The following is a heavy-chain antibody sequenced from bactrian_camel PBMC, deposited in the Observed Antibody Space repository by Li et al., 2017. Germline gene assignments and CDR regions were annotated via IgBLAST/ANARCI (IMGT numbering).Heavy chain of an antibody. V-gene: IGHV3S63*01. D-gene: IGHD4*01. CDR3: AVDRCGVATGWLDPRRYNY. CDR1: GYKWNNYC. J-gene: IGHJ4*01. Sequence: HVQLVESGGGSVQAGGALKLSCVVSGYKWNNYCLSWFRQRPGKEREGVAGIYVGDTNTYYADSVKGRFTISFDNDKSAMYLQMNNLKPEDTGVYYCAVDRCGVATGWLDPRRYNYWCQGTQVTVS. CDR2: IYVGDTNT.